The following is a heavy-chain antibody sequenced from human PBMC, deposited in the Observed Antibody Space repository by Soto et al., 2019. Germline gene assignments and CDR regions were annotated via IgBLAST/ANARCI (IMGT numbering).Heavy chain of an antibody. Sequence: QVTLKESGPVLVKPTETLTLTCTVSGFSLSNARMGVSWIRHPPGKALEWLAHIFSNDEKSYSTSLKSRLTISKDTSKSQVVLTMTNMDPVDTATYYCARTGRYCSGGSCYLYYFDYWGQGTLVTVSS. V-gene: IGHV2-26*01. D-gene: IGHD2-15*01. CDR2: IFSNDEK. CDR1: GFSLSNARMG. J-gene: IGHJ4*02. CDR3: ARTGRYCSGGSCYLYYFDY.